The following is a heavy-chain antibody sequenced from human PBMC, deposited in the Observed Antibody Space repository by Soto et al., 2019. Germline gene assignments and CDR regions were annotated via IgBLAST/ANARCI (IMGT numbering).Heavy chain of an antibody. CDR3: ARGFGGNAAHFDY. CDR2: IYYSGST. Sequence: PSETLSLTCTVSGGSISSYYWSWIRQPPGKGLEWIGYIYYSGSTNYNPSLKSRVTISIDTSKNHFSLKLSSVTAADTAVYYCARGFGGNAAHFDYWGQGTLVTVSS. CDR1: GGSISSYY. J-gene: IGHJ4*02. V-gene: IGHV4-59*01. D-gene: IGHD2-15*01.